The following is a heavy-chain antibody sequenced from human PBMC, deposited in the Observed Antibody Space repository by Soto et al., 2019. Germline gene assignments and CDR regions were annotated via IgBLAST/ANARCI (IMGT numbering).Heavy chain of an antibody. Sequence: PVGSLRLSCAASGFTFSSYDIHWVRQAPGKGLEWVAVISYDGSKKYYADSVKGLFTISRDNSKNTLYLQMNSLRAEDTAVYYCAKAYSGPFDVWGQGTMVTVSS. CDR3: AKAYSGPFDV. J-gene: IGHJ3*01. D-gene: IGHD1-26*01. CDR1: GFTFSSYD. CDR2: ISYDGSKK. V-gene: IGHV3-30*18.